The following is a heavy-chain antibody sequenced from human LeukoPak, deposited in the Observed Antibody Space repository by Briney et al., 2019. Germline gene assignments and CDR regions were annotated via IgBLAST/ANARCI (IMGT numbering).Heavy chain of an antibody. CDR2: IRGSGGNS. V-gene: IGHV3-23*01. Sequence: GGSLRLSCAASGFTFSSYVMNWVRQAPGKGLEWVSGIRGSGGNSYYAGSVKGRFTISTDNSKNTLYLQMSSLRAEDTAIYYCAKTSGYSSRWLNYWGQGTLVTVSS. CDR3: AKTSGYSSRWLNY. D-gene: IGHD6-13*01. J-gene: IGHJ4*02. CDR1: GFTFSSYV.